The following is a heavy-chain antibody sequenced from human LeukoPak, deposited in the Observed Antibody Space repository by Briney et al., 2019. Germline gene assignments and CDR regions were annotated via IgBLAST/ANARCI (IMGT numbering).Heavy chain of an antibody. CDR2: IIPIFGTA. V-gene: IGHV1-69*05. CDR1: GGTFSSYA. J-gene: IGHJ4*02. Sequence: ASVKVSCKASGGTFSSYAISWVRRAPGQGLEWMGGIIPIFGTANYAQKFQGRVTITTDESTSTAYMELSSLRSEDTAVYYCAREEISGGATIFDYWGQGTLVTVSS. D-gene: IGHD5-12*01. CDR3: AREEISGGATIFDY.